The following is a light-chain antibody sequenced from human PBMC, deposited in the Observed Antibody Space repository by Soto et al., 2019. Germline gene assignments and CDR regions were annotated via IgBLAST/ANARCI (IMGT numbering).Light chain of an antibody. Sequence: DIQMTQSPASLSASVAXRXXXXAXXSQSISRYLNWYQQKPGKAPKLLIYAASSLQSGVPSRFSGSGSGTDFTLTISSLQPEDFATYYCQQSYSTPCTFGQGTKVDIK. CDR1: QSISRY. CDR2: AAS. V-gene: IGKV1-39*01. J-gene: IGKJ2*02. CDR3: QQSYSTPCT.